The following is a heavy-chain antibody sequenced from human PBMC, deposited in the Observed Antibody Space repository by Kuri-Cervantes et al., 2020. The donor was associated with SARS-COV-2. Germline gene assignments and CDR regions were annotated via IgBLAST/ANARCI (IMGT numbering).Heavy chain of an antibody. V-gene: IGHV1-2*02. J-gene: IGHJ3*02. CDR1: GYTFTGYY. CDR2: INPNSGGT. Sequence: ASVQVSCKASGYTFTGYYMHWVRQAPGQGLEWMGWINPNSGGTNYAQKFQGRVTMTRDTSISTAYMELSRLRSEDTAVYYCARVVGYGSSTSCPLLAFDIWGQGTMVTVSS. D-gene: IGHD2-2*01. CDR3: ARVVGYGSSTSCPLLAFDI.